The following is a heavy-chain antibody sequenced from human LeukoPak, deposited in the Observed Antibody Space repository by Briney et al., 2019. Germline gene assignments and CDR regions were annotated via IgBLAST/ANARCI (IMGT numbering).Heavy chain of an antibody. Sequence: PGRSLRLSCAASGFIFDDYAMHWVRQAPGKGLEWVSGISWNSGRIGYADSVKGRFTISRDNAKNSLYLQMNSLRAEDTALYYCAKDIDFEDAFDIWGQGTMVTVSS. CDR3: AKDIDFEDAFDI. CDR2: ISWNSGRI. V-gene: IGHV3-9*01. J-gene: IGHJ3*02. CDR1: GFIFDDYA.